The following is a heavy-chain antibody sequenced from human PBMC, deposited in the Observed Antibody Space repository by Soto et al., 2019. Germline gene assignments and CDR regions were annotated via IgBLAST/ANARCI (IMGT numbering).Heavy chain of an antibody. V-gene: IGHV3-53*01. D-gene: IGHD2-2*01. CDR1: GFTVSSNY. Sequence: GGSLRLSCAASGFTVSSNYMSWVRQAPGKGLEWVSVIYSGGSTYYADSVKGRFTISRDNSKNTLYLQMNSLRAEDTAVYYCARDRVVVVPAAIPVVYYYYGMDVWGQGTTVTAP. J-gene: IGHJ6*02. CDR3: ARDRVVVVPAAIPVVYYYYGMDV. CDR2: IYSGGST.